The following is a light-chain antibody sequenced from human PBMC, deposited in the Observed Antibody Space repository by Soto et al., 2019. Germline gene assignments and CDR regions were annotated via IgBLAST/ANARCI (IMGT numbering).Light chain of an antibody. Sequence: QSALTQPASVSGSPGQSITISCTGTSSDVGGYNYVSWYQQHPGKAPKLMIYEVSNRPSGVSNRFSGSKSGNTASLTISGLQAEDEADYYFSSYTSSSTLVFGGGTNLTVL. CDR2: EVS. CDR1: SSDVGGYNY. V-gene: IGLV2-14*01. J-gene: IGLJ2*01. CDR3: SSYTSSSTLV.